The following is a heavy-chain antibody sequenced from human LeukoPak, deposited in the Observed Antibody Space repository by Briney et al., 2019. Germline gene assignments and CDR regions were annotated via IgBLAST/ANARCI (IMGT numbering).Heavy chain of an antibody. CDR1: GFTFSSYA. Sequence: PGGSLRLSCTAFGFTFSSYAMNWVRQAPGKGLEWVSGIGAGGTFTYYADSVKGRFTISRDNSKNTLYLQMNKLRVEDTAVYYCAKSSLRGHSLWYFDLWGRGTPVTVSS. J-gene: IGHJ2*01. D-gene: IGHD3-10*01. CDR2: IGAGGTFT. CDR3: AKSSLRGHSLWYFDL. V-gene: IGHV3-23*01.